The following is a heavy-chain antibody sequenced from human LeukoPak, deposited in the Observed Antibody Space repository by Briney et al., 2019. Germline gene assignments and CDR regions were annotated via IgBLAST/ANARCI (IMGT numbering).Heavy chain of an antibody. V-gene: IGHV4-4*07. CDR3: ARGTSCGSKCFFDY. D-gene: IGHD2-21*01. CDR2: LDSSGST. CDR1: GGSISVYY. J-gene: IGHJ4*02. Sequence: SETLCLTCKVSGGSISVYYWSGIRQPAGKGLEWIGRLDSSGSTNYNSSLKSRVTMSIDRSQSSLRLTSVTAADTAIYYCARGTSCGSKCFFDYWGQGILVTVSS.